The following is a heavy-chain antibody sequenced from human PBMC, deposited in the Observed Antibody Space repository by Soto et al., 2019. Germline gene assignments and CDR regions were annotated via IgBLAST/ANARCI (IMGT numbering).Heavy chain of an antibody. CDR2: IGTAGDT. CDR3: ARVKGDSSGYYPLGDYYGMDV. J-gene: IGHJ6*02. D-gene: IGHD3-22*01. Sequence: GGSLRLSCAASGFTFSSYSMHWVRQATGKGLEWVSAIGTAGDTYYPGSVKGRFTISRENAKNSLYLQMNSLRAGDTAVYYCARVKGDSSGYYPLGDYYGMDVWGQGTTVTVSS. CDR1: GFTFSSYS. V-gene: IGHV3-13*04.